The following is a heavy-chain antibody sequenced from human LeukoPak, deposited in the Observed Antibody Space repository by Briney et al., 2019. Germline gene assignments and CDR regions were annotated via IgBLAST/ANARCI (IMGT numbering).Heavy chain of an antibody. D-gene: IGHD5-12*01. CDR3: AKDIVATITLSGTFDY. Sequence: GGSLRLSCAASGFTFSSYGMHWVRQAPGKGLEWVAVISYDGSNKYYADSVKGRFTISRDNSKNTLYLQMNSLRAEDTAVYYCAKDIVATITLSGTFDYWGQGTLVTVSS. CDR2: ISYDGSNK. J-gene: IGHJ4*02. V-gene: IGHV3-30*18. CDR1: GFTFSSYG.